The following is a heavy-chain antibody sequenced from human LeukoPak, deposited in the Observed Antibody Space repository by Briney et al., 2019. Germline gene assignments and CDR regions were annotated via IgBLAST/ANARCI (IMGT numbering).Heavy chain of an antibody. V-gene: IGHV4-34*01. CDR2: INDSGST. CDR1: GDSFSGYY. Sequence: SETLSLTCGVSGDSFSGYYWSWIRQSPGKGLEWMAEINDSGSTNFNPSLKSQLRISLDASKNQFSLTLSSVTAADTAVYYCARRVSYYYFYMDVWGNGTTVTVSS. CDR3: ARRVSYYYFYMDV. J-gene: IGHJ6*03.